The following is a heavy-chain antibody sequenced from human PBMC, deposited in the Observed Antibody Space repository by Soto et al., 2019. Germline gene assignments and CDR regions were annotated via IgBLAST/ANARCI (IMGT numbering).Heavy chain of an antibody. J-gene: IGHJ3*01. CDR2: ISWNSGDI. D-gene: IGHD6-13*01. V-gene: IGHV3-9*01. CDR1: GFTFDDYA. Sequence: GGSLRLSCAASGFTFDDYAMHWVRQGPGKGLEWVSGISWNSGDIVYADSVKGRFTISRDNAKNSLYLQMNSLRTEDTALYYCAKARGAAAKTNAFDFWGQGTMVTVSS. CDR3: AKARGAAAKTNAFDF.